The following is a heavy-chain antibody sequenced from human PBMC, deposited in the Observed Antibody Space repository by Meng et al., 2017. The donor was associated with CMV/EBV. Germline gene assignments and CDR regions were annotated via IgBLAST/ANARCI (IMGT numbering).Heavy chain of an antibody. V-gene: IGHV2-5*02. CDR3: ARGGLRSFDY. D-gene: IGHD4-17*01. CDR2: IYWDDDK. J-gene: IGHJ4*02. Sequence: QLASKHACPTQLQTPPHLTPTCTFSRCSHRTRGVEGGRMGPPPGTALEWHAFIYWDDDKHYCPSLKSRLTIAKDTSKTQVVFNMSHIDSVDTATYYCARGGLRSFDYWGQETLFTVSS. CDR1: RCSHRTRGVE.